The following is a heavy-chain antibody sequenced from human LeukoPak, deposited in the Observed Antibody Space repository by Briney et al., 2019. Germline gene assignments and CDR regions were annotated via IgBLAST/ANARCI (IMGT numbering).Heavy chain of an antibody. CDR3: AKIARYSSGWQNPFDY. CDR1: GFTFSSFA. J-gene: IGHJ4*02. CDR2: ISTGGSST. V-gene: IGHV3-23*01. D-gene: IGHD6-19*01. Sequence: GGSLRLSCAASGFTFSSFAMNWARQAPGKGLEWVSTISTGGSSTYYADSVKGQFTISRDNSKNTLFLQMNSLRAEDTAVYYCAKIARYSSGWQNPFDYWGQGTLVTVSS.